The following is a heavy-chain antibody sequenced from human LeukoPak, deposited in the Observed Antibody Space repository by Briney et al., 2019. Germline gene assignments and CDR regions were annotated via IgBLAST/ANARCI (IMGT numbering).Heavy chain of an antibody. D-gene: IGHD2-21*02. V-gene: IGHV5-51*01. J-gene: IGHJ4*02. CDR2: IYPGDSDT. Sequence: GESLKISCKGSGYSFTTYWIGWVRQMPGKGLEWMGIIYPGDSDTRYSPSFQGQVTISADKSISTAYLQWSSLKASDTAMYYCARTYCGGDCYYSYFNYWGQGTLVTVSS. CDR3: ARTYCGGDCYYSYFNY. CDR1: GYSFTTYW.